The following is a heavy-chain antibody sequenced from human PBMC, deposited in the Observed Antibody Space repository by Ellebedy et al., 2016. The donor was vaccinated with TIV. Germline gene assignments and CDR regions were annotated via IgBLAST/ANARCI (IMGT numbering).Heavy chain of an antibody. Sequence: GESLKISCKGSGYSFTSYWIGWVRQMLGKGLEWMRIIYPGHSNTSYSPSFQGQVTISADMSISTAYLQWSSLKASDTAMYYCASRRGGNYRDALDIWGQGTMVTVPS. V-gene: IGHV5-51*01. J-gene: IGHJ3*02. CDR3: ASRRGGNYRDALDI. CDR1: GYSFTSYW. CDR2: IYPGHSNT. D-gene: IGHD1-26*01.